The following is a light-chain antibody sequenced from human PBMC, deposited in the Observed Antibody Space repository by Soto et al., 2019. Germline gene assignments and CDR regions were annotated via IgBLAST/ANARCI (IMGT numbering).Light chain of an antibody. J-gene: IGKJ2*03. CDR3: QQYYATPYS. V-gene: IGKV4-1*01. CDR1: QSVLYSSNNKNY. Sequence: DIVMTQSPDSLVVSLGERATITCKSSQSVLYSSNNKNYLAWYQQKPGQSPKLLIYWASSRESGVPDRFSGSGSGTDFTLTISSLQAEDVAVYYCQQYYATPYSFGQGTKLEI. CDR2: WAS.